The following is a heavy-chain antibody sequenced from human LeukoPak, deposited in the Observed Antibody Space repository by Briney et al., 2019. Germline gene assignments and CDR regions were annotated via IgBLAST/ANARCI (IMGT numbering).Heavy chain of an antibody. J-gene: IGHJ4*02. V-gene: IGHV3-9*01. CDR3: AKGPGGSYLDY. Sequence: GGSLRLSCAASGFTFDDYAMHWVRQAPGKGLEWVSGISWNSGSIGYADSVKGRFTISRDNAKNSQYLQMNSPRAEDTALYYCAKGPGGSYLDYWGQGTLVTVSS. CDR1: GFTFDDYA. CDR2: ISWNSGSI. D-gene: IGHD1-26*01.